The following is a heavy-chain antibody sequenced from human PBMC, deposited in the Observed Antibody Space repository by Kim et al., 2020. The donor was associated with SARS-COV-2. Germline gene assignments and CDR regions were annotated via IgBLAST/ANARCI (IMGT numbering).Heavy chain of an antibody. D-gene: IGHD6-13*01. CDR1: GFTFSSYA. J-gene: IGHJ4*02. CDR3: AKDLYSSSWPENFDY. Sequence: GGSLRLSCAASGFTFSSYAMSWVRQAPGKGLEWVSAISGSGGSTYYADSVKGRFTISRDNSKNTLYLQMNSLRAEDTAVYYCAKDLYSSSWPENFDYWGQGTLVTVSS. CDR2: ISGSGGST. V-gene: IGHV3-23*01.